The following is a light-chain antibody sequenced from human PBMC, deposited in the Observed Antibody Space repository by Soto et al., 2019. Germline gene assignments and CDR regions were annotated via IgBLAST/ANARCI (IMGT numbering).Light chain of an antibody. V-gene: IGKV1-5*01. CDR2: DAS. Sequence: DIQMTQSPSTLSASVGARAPITCRASPSISTSLAWYQQKPGTAPQFLIYDASSLESGVPSRFSGSGSGTEFTLTISSLQPDDFASYYCQQYNSDYTFGQGTKVDIK. CDR1: PSISTS. J-gene: IGKJ2*01. CDR3: QQYNSDYT.